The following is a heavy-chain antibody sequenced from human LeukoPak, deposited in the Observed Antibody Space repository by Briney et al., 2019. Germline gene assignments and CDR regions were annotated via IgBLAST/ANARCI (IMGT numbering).Heavy chain of an antibody. CDR3: ATAPLPATMWNWYFDL. V-gene: IGHV4-30-4*01. J-gene: IGHJ2*01. CDR2: IYNSGTI. Sequence: SQTLSLTCTVSGGSISSGDYYWSWIRQPPGKGLEWIGYIYNSGTIYYNPSLKSRLTISVDTSKNQFSLRLRSVTAADTAVYYCATAPLPATMWNWYFDLWGRGTLVTVSS. CDR1: GGSISSGDYY. D-gene: IGHD2-2*01.